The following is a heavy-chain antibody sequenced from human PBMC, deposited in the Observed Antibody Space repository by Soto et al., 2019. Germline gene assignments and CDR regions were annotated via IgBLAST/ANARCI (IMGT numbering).Heavy chain of an antibody. CDR3: ARISDVDSGYATYYFDY. D-gene: IGHD5-12*01. CDR2: INHSGST. V-gene: IGHV4-34*01. CDR1: GGSFSGYY. Sequence: PSETLSLTCAVYGGSFSGYYWSWIRQPPGKGLEWIGEINHSGSTNYNPSLKSRVTISVDTSKNQFSLKLRSVTAADTAVYYCARISDVDSGYATYYFDYWGQGTLVTVSS. J-gene: IGHJ4*02.